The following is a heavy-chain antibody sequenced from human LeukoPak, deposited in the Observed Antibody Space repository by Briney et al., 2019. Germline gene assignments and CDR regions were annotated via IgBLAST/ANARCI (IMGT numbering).Heavy chain of an antibody. CDR2: ISYDGSYQ. CDR1: GFTFSGYA. Sequence: PGRSLRLSCAASGFTFSGYAMYWVRQAPGKGLEWVALISYDGSYQYSADSVRGRFTISRDNSRNSLYLQMNSLRAEDTAFYYGTKGGFKYFDWSYFDYWGQGTLVTVSS. V-gene: IGHV3-30*18. CDR3: TKGGFKYFDWSYFDY. D-gene: IGHD3-9*01. J-gene: IGHJ4*02.